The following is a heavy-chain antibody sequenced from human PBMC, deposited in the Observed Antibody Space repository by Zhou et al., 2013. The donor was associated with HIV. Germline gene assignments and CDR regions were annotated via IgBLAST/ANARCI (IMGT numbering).Heavy chain of an antibody. Sequence: QVQMVQSGAEVKKPGASVKISCKASGYTFTNYYMHWVRQAPGQGLEWMGVIDPSGGTTNYAQRFQGRVTMTRDTSAGTVYMELSSLRSEETAVYFCARGNHRSRFLFEYWGQGTLVTVSS. CDR2: IDPSGGTT. CDR3: ARGNHRSRFLFEY. CDR1: GYTFTNYY. J-gene: IGHJ4*02. V-gene: IGHV1-46*01. D-gene: IGHD2-2*01.